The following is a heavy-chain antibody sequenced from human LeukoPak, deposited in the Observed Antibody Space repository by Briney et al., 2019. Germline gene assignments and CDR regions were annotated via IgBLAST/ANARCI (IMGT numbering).Heavy chain of an antibody. Sequence: SVKVSCKASGGTFSSYAISWVRQAPGQGLEWMGGIIPIFGTANYAQKFQGRVTITADESTSTAYMELSSLRSEDTAVYYCASTLLGATSPFDIWGQGTMVTVPS. CDR1: GGTFSSYA. J-gene: IGHJ3*02. D-gene: IGHD1-26*01. V-gene: IGHV1-69*01. CDR2: IIPIFGTA. CDR3: ASTLLGATSPFDI.